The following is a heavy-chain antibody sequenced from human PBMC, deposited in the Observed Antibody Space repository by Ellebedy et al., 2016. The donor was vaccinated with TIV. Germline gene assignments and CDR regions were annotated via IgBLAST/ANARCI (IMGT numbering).Heavy chain of an antibody. CDR3: SKERATGSYSTDVCDI. CDR2: IGVKT. V-gene: IGHV3-23*01. D-gene: IGHD1-26*01. Sequence: GESLKISCAASGFTFSRYAMTWVRQAPGKGLEWISTIGVKTYYADSVKGRFTISRDNSRNTVYLQMNSLTAEDTAVYYCSKERATGSYSTDVCDIWGQGTMVTVSS. J-gene: IGHJ3*02. CDR1: GFTFSRYA.